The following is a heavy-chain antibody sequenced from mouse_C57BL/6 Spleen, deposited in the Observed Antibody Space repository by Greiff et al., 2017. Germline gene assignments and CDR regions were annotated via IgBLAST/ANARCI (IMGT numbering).Heavy chain of an antibody. D-gene: IGHD2-2*01. CDR3: ARRAIYYGYVGYFDV. Sequence: QVQLQQPGAELVKPGASVKMSCKASGYTFTSYWITWVKQRPGQGLEWIGDIYPGSGSTNYNEKFKSKATLTVDTSSSTAYMQLSSLTSEDSAVYYCARRAIYYGYVGYFDVWGTGTTVTVSS. CDR1: GYTFTSYW. J-gene: IGHJ1*03. V-gene: IGHV1-55*01. CDR2: IYPGSGST.